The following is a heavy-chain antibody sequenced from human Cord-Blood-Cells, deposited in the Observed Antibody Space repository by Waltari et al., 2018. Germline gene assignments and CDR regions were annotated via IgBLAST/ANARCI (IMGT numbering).Heavy chain of an antibody. CDR1: GFTFSSYW. CDR2: IKQDGSGK. V-gene: IGHV3-7*01. D-gene: IGHD4-4*01. J-gene: IGHJ4*02. Sequence: EVQLVESGGGLVQPGGSLRLSCAASGFTFSSYWMSWVRQAPGKGLEWVANIKQDGSGKYYVDSVKGRFTISGDNAKNSLYLQMNSLRAEDTAVYYCARDYSNYYFDYWGQGTLVTVSS. CDR3: ARDYSNYYFDY.